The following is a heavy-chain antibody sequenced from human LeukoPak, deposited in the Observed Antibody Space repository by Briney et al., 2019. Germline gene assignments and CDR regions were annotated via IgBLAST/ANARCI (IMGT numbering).Heavy chain of an antibody. J-gene: IGHJ4*02. D-gene: IGHD3-22*01. CDR1: GGSISSYY. Sequence: SETLSLTCTVSGGSISSYYWSWIRQPAGKGLEWIGRIYTSGSTSYNPSLKSRVTMLVDTSKNQFSLKLSSVTAADTAVYYCARDSYSSGYSTINYWGQGTLVTVSS. V-gene: IGHV4-4*07. CDR2: IYTSGST. CDR3: ARDSYSSGYSTINY.